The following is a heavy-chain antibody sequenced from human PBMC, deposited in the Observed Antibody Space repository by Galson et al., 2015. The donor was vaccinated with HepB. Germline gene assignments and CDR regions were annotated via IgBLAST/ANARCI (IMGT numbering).Heavy chain of an antibody. D-gene: IGHD5/OR15-5a*01. CDR3: ARDGSMSGPDFDC. Sequence: SLRLSCAASGFTFSSYSMNWVRQAPGKGLEWVSYIDSGSTTIYYADSVKGRFTISGDNAKNSLYLQMKSLRDEDTAVYYCARDGSMSGPDFDCWGQGTLVTVSS. J-gene: IGHJ4*02. CDR1: GFTFSSYS. CDR2: IDSGSTTI. V-gene: IGHV3-48*02.